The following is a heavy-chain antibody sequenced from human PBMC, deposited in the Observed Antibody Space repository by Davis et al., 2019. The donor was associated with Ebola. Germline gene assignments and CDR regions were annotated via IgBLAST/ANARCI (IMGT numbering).Heavy chain of an antibody. V-gene: IGHV3-73*01. CDR1: GFTFSGSA. CDR3: TSAKTRYYYGSGSYGSYWYFDL. CDR2: IRSKANSYAT. J-gene: IGHJ2*01. Sequence: GGSLRLSCAASGFTFSGSAMHWVRQASGKGLEWVGRIRSKANSYATAYAASVKGRFTISRDDSKNTAYLQMNSLKTEDTAVYYCTSAKTRYYYGSGSYGSYWYFDLWGRGTLVTVSS. D-gene: IGHD3-10*01.